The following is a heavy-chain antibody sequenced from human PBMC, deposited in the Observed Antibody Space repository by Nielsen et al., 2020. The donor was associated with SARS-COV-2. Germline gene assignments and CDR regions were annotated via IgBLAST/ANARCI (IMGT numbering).Heavy chain of an antibody. Sequence: GESLKISCAASGFTFSSYSMNWVRQAPGKGLEWVSYISSSSSTIYYADSVKGRFTISRDNAKNSLYLQMNSLRAEDTAVYYCARAGSSSWYLVPTVGWGQGTLVTVSS. V-gene: IGHV3-48*01. CDR2: ISSSSSTI. CDR1: GFTFSSYS. D-gene: IGHD6-13*01. CDR3: ARAGSSSWYLVPTVG. J-gene: IGHJ4*02.